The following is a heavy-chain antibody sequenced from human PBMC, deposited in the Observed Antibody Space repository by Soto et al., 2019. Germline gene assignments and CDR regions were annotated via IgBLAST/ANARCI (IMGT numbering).Heavy chain of an antibody. Sequence: PGGSLRLSCAASGFTFSSYSMNWVRQAPGKGLEWVSSISSSSSYIYYADSVKGRFTISGDNAKNSLYLQMNSLRAEDTAVYYCARDLVTGTTRNAFDIWGQGTMVTVSS. V-gene: IGHV3-21*01. J-gene: IGHJ3*02. CDR2: ISSSSSYI. D-gene: IGHD1-7*01. CDR1: GFTFSSYS. CDR3: ARDLVTGTTRNAFDI.